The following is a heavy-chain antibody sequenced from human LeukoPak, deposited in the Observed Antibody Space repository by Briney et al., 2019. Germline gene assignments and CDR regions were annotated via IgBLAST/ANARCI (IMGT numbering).Heavy chain of an antibody. CDR2: INPRSGGT. Sequence: ASVKVSCKASGYTFTDNYIHWVRQAPGQGLEWMGWINPRSGGTSYGQKFQGRVTATRDTSISTAYMELSSLTSDDTAVYYCGRVAYCGSGCYYYFDYWGQGTLVTVSS. V-gene: IGHV1-2*02. CDR1: GYTFTDNY. D-gene: IGHD2-21*02. CDR3: GRVAYCGSGCYYYFDY. J-gene: IGHJ4*02.